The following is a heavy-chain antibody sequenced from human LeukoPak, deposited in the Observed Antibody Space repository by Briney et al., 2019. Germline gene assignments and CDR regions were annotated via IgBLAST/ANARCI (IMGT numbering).Heavy chain of an antibody. CDR2: VYSGGST. CDR3: ARDRYSYGFALDC. V-gene: IGHV3-66*02. D-gene: IGHD5-18*01. Sequence: GGSLRLSCAASGFTVSNNYMSWVRQAPGKGLEWVSVVYSGGSTYSADSVKGRFTISRDNSKNTLYLQMNSLSAEDSAVYYCARDRYSYGFALDCWGQGTLVTVSS. J-gene: IGHJ4*02. CDR1: GFTVSNNY.